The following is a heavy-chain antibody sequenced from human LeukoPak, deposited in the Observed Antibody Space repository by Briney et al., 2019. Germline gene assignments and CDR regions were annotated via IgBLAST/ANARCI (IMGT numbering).Heavy chain of an antibody. J-gene: IGHJ4*02. Sequence: SETLSLTCTVSGGSISGYYWSWIRQPPGKGLEWIGGINTSGSTNYNPSLKSRVTISVDTSKNQFSLKLSAVTAADTAVYYCARGLYSGYADYFDYWGQGTLVTVSS. D-gene: IGHD5-12*01. CDR3: ARGLYSGYADYFDY. CDR1: GGSISGYY. V-gene: IGHV4-4*07. CDR2: INTSGST.